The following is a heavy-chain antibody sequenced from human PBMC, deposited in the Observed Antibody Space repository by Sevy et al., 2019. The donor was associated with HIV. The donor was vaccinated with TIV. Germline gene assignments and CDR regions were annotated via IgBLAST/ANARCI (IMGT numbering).Heavy chain of an antibody. CDR3: SRGGSGSYTVGFY. J-gene: IGHJ4*02. Sequence: GGSLRLSCTGSGFTFGDYAMSWFRQAPGKGLEWVGFIRDKEYGGTTAYAASVKVRITMSRDDSKSTASLQMNSLKNEDTGVYYCSRGGSGSYTVGFYWGQGTLVTVSS. CDR2: IRDKEYGGTT. CDR1: GFTFGDYA. V-gene: IGHV3-49*03. D-gene: IGHD3-10*01.